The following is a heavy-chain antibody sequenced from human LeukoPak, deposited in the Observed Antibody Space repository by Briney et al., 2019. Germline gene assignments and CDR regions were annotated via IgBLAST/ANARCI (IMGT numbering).Heavy chain of an antibody. CDR2: IYHSGST. J-gene: IGHJ5*02. CDR3: ARTGGSCYLCDWFDP. D-gene: IGHD2-15*01. V-gene: IGHV4-38-2*01. CDR1: GYSISSGYY. Sequence: SETLSLTCAVSGYSISSGYYWGWIRQPPGKGLEWIGSIYHSGSTYYNPSLKSRVTISVDTSKNQFSLKLSSVTAADTAVYYCARTGGSCYLCDWFDPWGQGTLVTVSS.